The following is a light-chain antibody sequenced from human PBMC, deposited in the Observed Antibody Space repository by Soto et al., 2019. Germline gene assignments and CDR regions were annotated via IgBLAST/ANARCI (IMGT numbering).Light chain of an antibody. CDR2: DPS. CDR1: QSVSRN. V-gene: IGKV3-15*01. CDR3: QQYNHWPLYT. J-gene: IGKJ2*01. Sequence: EVVMTQSPATLSVSPGERATLSCRASQSVSRNLAWYQQRPGRAPRLLIYDPSTRANNIPTRFSGSGSGTEFTLTISSLQSEDFAVYYCQQYNHWPLYTFGQGTKLVIK.